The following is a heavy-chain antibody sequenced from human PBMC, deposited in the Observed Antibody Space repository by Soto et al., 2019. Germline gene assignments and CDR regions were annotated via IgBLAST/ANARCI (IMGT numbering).Heavy chain of an antibody. Sequence: QVQLQESGPGLVKPSQTLSLTCTVSGGSISSGGYYWSWIRQHPGKGLEWIGYIYYSGSTYYNPSPKRRVTISVHTSKTQFSLKLSSVPAADTAVYYCARGAMVGRFDYWGQGTLVTVAS. V-gene: IGHV4-31*03. CDR1: GGSISSGGYY. CDR2: IYYSGST. D-gene: IGHD5-18*01. J-gene: IGHJ4*02. CDR3: ARGAMVGRFDY.